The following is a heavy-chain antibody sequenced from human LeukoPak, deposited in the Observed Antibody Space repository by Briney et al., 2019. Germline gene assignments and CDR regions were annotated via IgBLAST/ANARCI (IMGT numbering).Heavy chain of an antibody. CDR1: GGSISSGDRY. V-gene: IGHV4-30-4*08. Sequence: PSETLSLTCTVSGGSISSGDRYWSWIRQPPGKGLEWIGYIHYSGSSYYNPSLKSRLTISVDTSKNQLSLKLRSVTAADTAVYYCARESGMVRAPTYFDYWGQGTLVTVSS. D-gene: IGHD3-10*01. CDR3: ARESGMVRAPTYFDY. CDR2: IHYSGSS. J-gene: IGHJ4*02.